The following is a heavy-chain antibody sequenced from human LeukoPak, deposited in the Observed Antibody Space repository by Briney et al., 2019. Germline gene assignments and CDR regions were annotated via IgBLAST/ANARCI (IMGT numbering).Heavy chain of an antibody. J-gene: IGHJ4*02. D-gene: IGHD5-24*01. CDR2: INNDGSST. CDR1: GFSFNRYW. Sequence: GESLRLSCAASGFSFNRYWVHWVRQVPGKGPVWVSRINNDGSSTNYADSVRGRFTISRDNAKSMMYLQMNSLTVEDTAVYYCARGGDGSNYMFNYWGQGTLVTVSS. V-gene: IGHV3-74*01. CDR3: ARGGDGSNYMFNY.